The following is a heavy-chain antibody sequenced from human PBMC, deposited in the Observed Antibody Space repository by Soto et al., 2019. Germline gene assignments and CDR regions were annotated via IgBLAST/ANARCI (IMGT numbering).Heavy chain of an antibody. J-gene: IGHJ3*02. D-gene: IGHD7-27*01. CDR3: ARRNPTLGIAPLDAFDI. CDR1: GFTFSSYE. Sequence: GGSLRLSCAASGFTFSSYEMNWVRQAPGKGLEWVSYISSSGSTIYYADSVKGRFTISRDNAKNSLCLQMNSLRAEDTAVYYCARRNPTLGIAPLDAFDIWGQGTMVTVSS. V-gene: IGHV3-48*03. CDR2: ISSSGSTI.